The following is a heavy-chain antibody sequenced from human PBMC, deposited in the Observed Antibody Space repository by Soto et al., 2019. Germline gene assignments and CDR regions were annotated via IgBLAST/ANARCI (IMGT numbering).Heavy chain of an antibody. CDR3: ARVRAARPGPYYFAY. D-gene: IGHD6-6*01. CDR1: PVPVSAYY. Sequence: GSLRLPGSAAPVPVSAYYISWIRPAPGKGLEWVSYISSSGSTIYYADSVKGRFTISRDNAKNSLYLQMNSLRAEDTAVYYCARVRAARPGPYYFAYWGQGTLVTVSS. CDR2: ISSSGSTI. J-gene: IGHJ4*02. V-gene: IGHV3-11*01.